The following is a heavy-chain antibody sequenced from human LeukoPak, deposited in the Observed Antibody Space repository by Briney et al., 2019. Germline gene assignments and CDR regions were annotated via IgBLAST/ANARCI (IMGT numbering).Heavy chain of an antibody. CDR3: GVGSPGGVSGSYYYYGMDV. CDR2: ISGSGGST. Sequence: PGGSLRLSCAASGFTFSIYATSWVRQAPGKGLVWVSAISGSGGSTYYADPGRGRFTISRDNSKNTLYLQMNSLRAEDTAVYYGGVGSPGGVSGSYYYYGMDVWGQGTTVTVSS. J-gene: IGHJ6*02. V-gene: IGHV3-23*01. D-gene: IGHD1-26*01. CDR1: GFTFSIYA.